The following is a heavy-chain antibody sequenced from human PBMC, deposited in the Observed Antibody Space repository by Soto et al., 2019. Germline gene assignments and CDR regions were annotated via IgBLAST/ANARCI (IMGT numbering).Heavy chain of an antibody. CDR3: ARDAFALQLWSPFDY. D-gene: IGHD5-18*01. J-gene: IGHJ4*02. Sequence: SVKVSCKASGGTFNNYTINWVRQAHGQGLEWMGGVIPIFGTPNYAQKFQVRVTITADISTSTIYMELGSLRSEDTAVYYCARDAFALQLWSPFDYWGQGTVVTVSS. CDR1: GGTFNNYT. V-gene: IGHV1-69*06. CDR2: VIPIFGTP.